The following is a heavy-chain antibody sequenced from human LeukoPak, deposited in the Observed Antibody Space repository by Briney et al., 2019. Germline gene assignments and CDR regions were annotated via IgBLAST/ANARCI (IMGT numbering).Heavy chain of an antibody. V-gene: IGHV1-18*01. CDR2: ISAYNGNT. D-gene: IGHD4-4*01. Sequence: ASVKVSCKASGYTFTSYGISWVRQAPGQGLEWMGWISAYNGNTNYAQTLQGRVTMTTDTSTSTAYMELRSLRSDGTAVYYCARVLQYYYYYGMDVWGQGTTVTVSS. CDR1: GYTFTSYG. CDR3: ARVLQYYYYYGMDV. J-gene: IGHJ6*02.